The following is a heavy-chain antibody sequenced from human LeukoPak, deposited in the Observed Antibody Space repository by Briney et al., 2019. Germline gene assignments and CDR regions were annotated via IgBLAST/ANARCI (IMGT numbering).Heavy chain of an antibody. D-gene: IGHD5-24*01. CDR3: VRDNAYTFDY. Sequence: GGSLRLSCAVSGFKFSSYWMNWVRQVPGKGLVWVAHINTNGDSANYADSVKGRFTISRDNAKSTLSLQMNSLRAEDTAIYYCVRDNAYTFDYWGQGTLVTGSS. V-gene: IGHV3-74*01. CDR1: GFKFSSYW. CDR2: INTNGDSA. J-gene: IGHJ4*01.